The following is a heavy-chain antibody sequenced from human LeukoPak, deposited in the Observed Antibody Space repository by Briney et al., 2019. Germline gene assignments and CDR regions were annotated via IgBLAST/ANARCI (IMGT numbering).Heavy chain of an antibody. CDR2: INTNTGNL. CDR1: GYTFTSYV. V-gene: IGHV7-4-1*02. J-gene: IGHJ5*02. Sequence: GASVKVSCKASGYTFTSYVMNWVRQAPGQGLEWMGWINTNTGNLTYAQGFTGRFVFSLGTSVSTAYLQISSLEAEDTGVYYCARDGGNYWFDPWGQGTLVTVSS. CDR3: ARDGGNYWFDP. D-gene: IGHD4-23*01.